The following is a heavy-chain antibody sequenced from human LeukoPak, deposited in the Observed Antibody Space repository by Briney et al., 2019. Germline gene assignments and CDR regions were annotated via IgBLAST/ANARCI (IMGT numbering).Heavy chain of an antibody. CDR2: IKQEGSEK. J-gene: IGHJ5*02. CDR1: GFTFSTHW. D-gene: IGHD3-16*01. V-gene: IGHV3-7*01. CDR3: GNSDASP. Sequence: GGSLRLSCAASGFTFSTHWMRWVRQAPGKGLEWVAKIKQEGSEKYSVESVKGTFTICKDTAKSSMYLQMNTVRAEDTTVSSCGNSDASPWGQGTLVTVSS.